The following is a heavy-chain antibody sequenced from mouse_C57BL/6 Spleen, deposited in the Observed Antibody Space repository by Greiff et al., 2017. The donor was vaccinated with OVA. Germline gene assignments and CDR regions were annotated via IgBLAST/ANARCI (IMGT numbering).Heavy chain of an antibody. V-gene: IGHV6-3*01. CDR3: TGGRRYFDV. J-gene: IGHJ1*03. CDR2: IRLKSDNYAT. Sequence: EVKLQESGGGLVQPGGSMKLSCVASGFTFSNYWMNWVRQSPEKGLEWVAQIRLKSDNYATHYAESVKGRFTISRDDSKRSVLRQMNNLRAEDTGIYYCTGGRRYFDVWGTGTTVTVSS. CDR1: GFTFSNYW.